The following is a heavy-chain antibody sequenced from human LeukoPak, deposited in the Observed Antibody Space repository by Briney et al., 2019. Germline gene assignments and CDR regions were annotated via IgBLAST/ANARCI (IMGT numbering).Heavy chain of an antibody. V-gene: IGHV3-30*04. CDR2: ISYDGSNK. Sequence: GGSLRLSCAASGFTFSSYAMHWVRQAPGKGLEWVAVISYDGSNKYYADSVKGRFTISRDNSKNTLYLQMNSLRAEDTAVYYCARTITGTTGDYWGQGTLVTVSS. CDR3: ARTITGTTGDY. J-gene: IGHJ4*02. D-gene: IGHD1-7*01. CDR1: GFTFSSYA.